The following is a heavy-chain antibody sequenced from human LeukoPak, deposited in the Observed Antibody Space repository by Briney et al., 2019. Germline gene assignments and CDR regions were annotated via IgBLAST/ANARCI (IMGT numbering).Heavy chain of an antibody. V-gene: IGHV4-59*01. Sequence: PSETLSLTCTVSGGSISSYYWSWIRQPPGKGLEWIGYIYYSGSTNYNPSLKSRVTISVDTSKNQFSLKLSSVTAADTAVYYCARHIIQTRYCSGGSCYVDWFDPWGQGTLVTVSS. CDR1: GGSISSYY. CDR2: IYYSGST. CDR3: ARHIIQTRYCSGGSCYVDWFDP. J-gene: IGHJ5*02. D-gene: IGHD2-15*01.